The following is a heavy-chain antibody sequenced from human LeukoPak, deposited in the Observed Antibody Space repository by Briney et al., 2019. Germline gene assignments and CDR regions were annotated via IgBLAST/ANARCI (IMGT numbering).Heavy chain of an antibody. CDR1: GFTLSGFW. J-gene: IGHJ4*02. CDR2: INSDGSEG. D-gene: IGHD2/OR15-2a*01. V-gene: IGHV3-7*01. Sequence: GGSLRLSCAVSGFTLSGFWMSWSRQAPGKGLEGVASINSDGSEGYYADVVKGRFTISRDNAKNTVYLQMNSLRAEDTAVYYCVSFYETYWGRGTLVTVSS. CDR3: VSFYETY.